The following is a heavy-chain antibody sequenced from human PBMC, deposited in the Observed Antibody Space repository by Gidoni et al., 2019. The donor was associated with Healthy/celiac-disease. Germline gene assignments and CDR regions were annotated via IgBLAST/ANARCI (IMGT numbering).Heavy chain of an antibody. CDR2: ISGSGGST. D-gene: IGHD3-3*01. Sequence: EVQLLASGGGLVQPGGSLSLSCAASGFTFSTHAMSWVRQAPGKGLEWVSAISGSGGSTYYADSVKGRFTISRDNSKNTLYLQMNSLRAEDTAVYYCAKDSLRFLEWLLHYFDYWGQGTLVTVSS. CDR1: GFTFSTHA. CDR3: AKDSLRFLEWLLHYFDY. V-gene: IGHV3-23*01. J-gene: IGHJ4*02.